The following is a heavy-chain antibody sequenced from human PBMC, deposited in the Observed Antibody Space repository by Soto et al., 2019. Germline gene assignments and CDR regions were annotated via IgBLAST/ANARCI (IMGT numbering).Heavy chain of an antibody. V-gene: IGHV6-1*01. Sequence: SQTLSLTCAISGDSVSSYSAAWNWIRQSPSGGLEWLGRTYYRSRFFSDYAESVKSRVIINPDTSKNQFSLQLKSVTPEDTAVYYCVRDRYSSSGWFDPWGQGTPVTVSS. D-gene: IGHD3-10*01. CDR2: TYYRSRFFS. CDR3: VRDRYSSSGWFDP. J-gene: IGHJ5*02. CDR1: GDSVSSYSAA.